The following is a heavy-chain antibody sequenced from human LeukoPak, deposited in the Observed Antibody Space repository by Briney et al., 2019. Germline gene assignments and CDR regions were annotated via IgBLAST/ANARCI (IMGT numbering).Heavy chain of an antibody. Sequence: SETLSLTCTVSGCSISSYYWSWIRQPPGKGLEWVGYIYHSGSTKYNPSLKRRVAIIVGPSTNQFPPTPSTVTASDTAVYYCARQYGRRGSGSYYIDYWGQGTLVTVSS. CDR2: IYHSGST. D-gene: IGHD3-10*01. V-gene: IGHV4-59*08. CDR1: GCSISSYY. J-gene: IGHJ4*01. CDR3: ARQYGRRGSGSYYIDY.